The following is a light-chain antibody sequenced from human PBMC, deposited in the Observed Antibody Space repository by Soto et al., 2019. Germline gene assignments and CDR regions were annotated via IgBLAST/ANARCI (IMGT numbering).Light chain of an antibody. V-gene: IGLV2-14*03. Sequence: QPVLTQPASVSGSPGQSITISCTGTGSDVSWYQQHPGSAPKLIIYDVTYRPSGASNRFSGSRSGNTASLTISGLQAEDEADYYCSSYTTTSIRFGTGTKVTVL. J-gene: IGLJ1*01. CDR3: SSYTTTSIR. CDR1: GSD. CDR2: DVT.